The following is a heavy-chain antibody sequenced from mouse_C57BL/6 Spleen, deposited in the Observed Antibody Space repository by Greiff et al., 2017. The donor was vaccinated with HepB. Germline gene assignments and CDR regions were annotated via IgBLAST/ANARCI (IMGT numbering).Heavy chain of an antibody. V-gene: IGHV1-26*01. CDR1: GYTFTDYY. Sequence: EVQLQQSGPELVKPGASVKISCKASGYTFTDYYMNWVKQSHGKSLEWIGDINPNNGGTSYNQKFKGKATLTVDKSSSTAYMELRSLTSEDSAVYYCARNGYYPVAYWGQGTLVTVSA. D-gene: IGHD2-12*01. CDR2: INPNNGGT. CDR3: ARNGYYPVAY. J-gene: IGHJ3*01.